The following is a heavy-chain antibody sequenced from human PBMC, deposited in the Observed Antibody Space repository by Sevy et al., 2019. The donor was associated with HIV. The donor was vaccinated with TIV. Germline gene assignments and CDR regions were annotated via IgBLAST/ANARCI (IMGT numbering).Heavy chain of an antibody. D-gene: IGHD3-22*01. CDR3: AGALYDSSGSFDALDI. CDR1: GFTFSNYA. Sequence: GGSLRLSCVASGFTFSNYAMNWVRQAPGKGLEWVSTIFRGGDGTYYADSVKGRFTISGDNSKDTVYLQLSSLGADDTAVYYCAGALYDSSGSFDALDIWGQGTMVTVSS. CDR2: IFRGGDGT. J-gene: IGHJ3*02. V-gene: IGHV3-23*01.